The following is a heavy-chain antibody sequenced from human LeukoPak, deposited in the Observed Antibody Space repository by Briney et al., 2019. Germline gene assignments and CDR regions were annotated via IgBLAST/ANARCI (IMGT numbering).Heavy chain of an antibody. Sequence: GGSVRLSCTASGFTFGDYAMSWFRQAPGKGLEWVGFIRSKAYGGTTEYAASVKGRFTISRDDSKSIAYLQMNSLKTEDTAVYYCTRNERAGESDYWGQGTLVTVSS. CDR2: IRSKAYGGTT. D-gene: IGHD3-10*01. CDR1: GFTFGDYA. J-gene: IGHJ4*02. V-gene: IGHV3-49*03. CDR3: TRNERAGESDY.